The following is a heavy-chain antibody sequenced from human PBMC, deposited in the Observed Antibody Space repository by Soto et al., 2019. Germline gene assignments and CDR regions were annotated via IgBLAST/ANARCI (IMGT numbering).Heavy chain of an antibody. J-gene: IGHJ4*02. CDR1: GSTFSSYA. Sequence: GGSLRLSCAASGSTFSSYAMSWARQAPGKGLEWVSAISGSGGSTYYADSVKGRFTISRDNSKNTLYLQMNSLRAEDTAVYYCAKRSSSSTFDYWGQGTLVTVSS. V-gene: IGHV3-23*01. CDR2: ISGSGGST. CDR3: AKRSSSSTFDY. D-gene: IGHD6-6*01.